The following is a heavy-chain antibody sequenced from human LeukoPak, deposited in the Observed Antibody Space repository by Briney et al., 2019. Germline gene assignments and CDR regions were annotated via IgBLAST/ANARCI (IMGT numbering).Heavy chain of an antibody. D-gene: IGHD4-17*01. V-gene: IGHV4-4*07. CDR1: GGSISSYY. CDR3: ARTRGYGDKYNWFDP. Sequence: PSETLSLTRTVSGGSISSYYWSWIRQPAGKGLEWIGRIYTSGSTNYNPSLKSRVTMSVDTSKNQFSLKLSSVTAADTAVYYCARTRGYGDKYNWFDPWGQGTLVTVSS. CDR2: IYTSGST. J-gene: IGHJ5*02.